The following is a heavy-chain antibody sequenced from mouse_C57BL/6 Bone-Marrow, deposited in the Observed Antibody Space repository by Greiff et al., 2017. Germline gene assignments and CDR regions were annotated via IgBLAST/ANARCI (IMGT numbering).Heavy chain of an antibody. V-gene: IGHV1-81*01. CDR2: IYPRSGNT. CDR3: ARSGLIATVVATRFAY. J-gene: IGHJ3*01. Sequence: QVQLQQSGAELARPGASVKLSCKASGYTFTSYGISWVKQRTGQGLEWIGEIYPRSGNTYYNEKFKGKATLTADKSSSTAYMELRSLTSEDSAVYFGARSGLIATVVATRFAYWGQGTLVTVSA. D-gene: IGHD1-1*01. CDR1: GYTFTSYG.